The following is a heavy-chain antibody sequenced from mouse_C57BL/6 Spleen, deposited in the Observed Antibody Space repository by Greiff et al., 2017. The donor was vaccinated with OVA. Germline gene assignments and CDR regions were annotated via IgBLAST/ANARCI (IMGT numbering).Heavy chain of an antibody. Sequence: QVQLQQSGPELVKPGASVKISCKASGYAFSRSWMNWVKQRPGKGLEWIGRIYPGDGDTNYNGKFKGKATLTADKSSSTAYMQLSSLTSEDSAVYFCARSEGPWGQGTLVTVSA. J-gene: IGHJ3*01. CDR1: GYAFSRSW. CDR2: IYPGDGDT. CDR3: ARSEGP. V-gene: IGHV1-82*01.